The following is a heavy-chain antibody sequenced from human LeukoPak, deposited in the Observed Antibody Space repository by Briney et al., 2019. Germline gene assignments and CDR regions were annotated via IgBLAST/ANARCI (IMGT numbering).Heavy chain of an antibody. CDR1: GYSFTNYY. D-gene: IGHD3-10*01. CDR3: ARGGFTTMVRGVIITLDAFDI. J-gene: IGHJ3*02. CDR2: INPGGGTT. V-gene: IGHV1-46*01. Sequence: ASVKVSCKASGYSFTNYYLHWVRQAPGQGFEWMGIINPGGGTTTYAQKFQGRVTMTRDTSTSTVYMELSSLRSEDTAVYYCARGGFTTMVRGVIITLDAFDIWGQGTMVPVSS.